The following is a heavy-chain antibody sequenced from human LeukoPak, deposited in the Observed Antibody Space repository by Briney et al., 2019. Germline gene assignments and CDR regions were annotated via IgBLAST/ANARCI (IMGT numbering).Heavy chain of an antibody. CDR3: AIRDGYRDY. J-gene: IGHJ4*02. CDR2: INPSGGST. V-gene: IGHV1-46*01. Sequence: ASVKVSCKASGYTFSSYYMHWVRQAPGQGLEWMGIINPSGGSTTYAQKFQGRVTMTRDMSTSTVYMELSSLRSEDTAVYYCAIRDGYRDYWGQGTLVTVSS. CDR1: GYTFSSYY. D-gene: IGHD5-24*01.